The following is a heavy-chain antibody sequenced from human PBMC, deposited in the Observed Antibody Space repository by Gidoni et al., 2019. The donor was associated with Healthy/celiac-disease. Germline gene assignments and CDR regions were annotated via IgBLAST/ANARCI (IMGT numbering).Heavy chain of an antibody. CDR3: ARDLRPTGGGFDY. CDR2: IYTSGST. CDR1: GGSFRSSY. Sequence: QVQLQESGPGLVKPSETLSLTCIVSGGSFRSSYWSWIRQPAGKGLEWIGRIYTSGSTNYNPSLKSRVTMSVDTSKNQFSLKLSSVTAADTAVYYCARDLRPTGGGFDYWGQGTLVTVSS. D-gene: IGHD3-16*01. V-gene: IGHV4-4*07. J-gene: IGHJ4*02.